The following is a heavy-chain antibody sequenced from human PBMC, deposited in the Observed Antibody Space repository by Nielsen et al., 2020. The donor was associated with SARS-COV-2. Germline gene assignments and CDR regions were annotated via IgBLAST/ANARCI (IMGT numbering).Heavy chain of an antibody. Sequence: GGSLRLSCAASGFTFSSYGMHWVRQAPGKGLEWVANIWYDGTNKYYADSVKGRFTISRDNSKNTLYLQMNSLRAEDTAVYYCARDLSITMIPEIQHWGQGTLVTVSS. CDR3: ARDLSITMIPEIQH. D-gene: IGHD3-22*01. V-gene: IGHV3-33*01. CDR2: IWYDGTNK. J-gene: IGHJ1*01. CDR1: GFTFSSYG.